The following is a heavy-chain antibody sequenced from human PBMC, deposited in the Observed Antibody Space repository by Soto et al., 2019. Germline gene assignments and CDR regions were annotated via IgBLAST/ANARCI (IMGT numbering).Heavy chain of an antibody. V-gene: IGHV3-30*18. CDR3: AKGLALMADH. Sequence: PGGSLRLSCTDSGFSFNTYVMDWVRQAPGKGLEWVARILYDGSKEYYADPVKGRFTISRDNSKNTLYLQMDRLRLEDTAVYFCAKGLALMADHWGQGTPVTVSS. J-gene: IGHJ4*02. CDR2: ILYDGSKE. CDR1: GFSFNTYV. D-gene: IGHD2-21*01.